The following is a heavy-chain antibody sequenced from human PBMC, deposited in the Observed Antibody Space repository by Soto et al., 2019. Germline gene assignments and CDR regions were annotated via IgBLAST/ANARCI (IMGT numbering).Heavy chain of an antibody. V-gene: IGHV1-3*01. D-gene: IGHD2-21*02. CDR2: INPGNGET. CDR3: ARERWVTTRSFAD. J-gene: IGHJ4*02. CDR1: GYSFTDFV. Sequence: QVQLVQSGPEVKRPGASVKLSCKSSGYSFTDFVIHWVRQAPGQGLEWMGWINPGNGETKYSQKFQGRVTLNSDASASTVHMELSGLRYEDTSIYFCARERWVTTRSFADWGQGALVTVSS.